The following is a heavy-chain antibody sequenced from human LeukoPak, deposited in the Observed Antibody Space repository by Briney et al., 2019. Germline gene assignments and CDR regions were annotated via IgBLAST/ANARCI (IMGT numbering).Heavy chain of an antibody. J-gene: IGHJ4*02. V-gene: IGHV3-30*18. D-gene: IGHD3-10*01. Sequence: GGSLRLSCAASGFTFSSYGMHWVRQAPGKGLEWVAVISYDGSNKYYADSVKGRFTISRDNSKNTLYLQMNSLRAEDTAVYYCAKDADITMVRGAYGYWGQGTLVTVSS. CDR2: ISYDGSNK. CDR3: AKDADITMVRGAYGY. CDR1: GFTFSSYG.